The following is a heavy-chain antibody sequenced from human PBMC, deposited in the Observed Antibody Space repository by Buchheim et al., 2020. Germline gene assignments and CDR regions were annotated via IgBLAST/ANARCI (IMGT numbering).Heavy chain of an antibody. CDR1: GGTFSSYA. CDR2: IIPIFGTA. V-gene: IGHV1-69*01. CDR3: ARDPRVDQPLWVYGMDV. D-gene: IGHD6-6*01. J-gene: IGHJ6*02. Sequence: QVQLVQSGAEVKKPGSSVKVSCKASGGTFSSYAISWVRQAPGQGLEWMGGIIPIFGTANYAQKFQGRVTITAAESTSTAYMELNMLRSKDTAVYYCARDPRVDQPLWVYGMDVWGQGTT.